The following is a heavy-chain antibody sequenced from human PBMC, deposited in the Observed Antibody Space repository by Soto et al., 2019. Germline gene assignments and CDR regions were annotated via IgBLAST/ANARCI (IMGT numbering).Heavy chain of an antibody. CDR1: GGTFSSYT. Sequence: SVKVSCKASGGTFSSYTISWVRQAPGQGLEWMGRIFPILGIANYAQKFQGRVTITADKSTSTAYMELSSLRSEDTAVYYCARDYGDYKLDYWGQGTLVTVSS. D-gene: IGHD4-17*01. V-gene: IGHV1-69*04. CDR2: IFPILGIA. J-gene: IGHJ4*02. CDR3: ARDYGDYKLDY.